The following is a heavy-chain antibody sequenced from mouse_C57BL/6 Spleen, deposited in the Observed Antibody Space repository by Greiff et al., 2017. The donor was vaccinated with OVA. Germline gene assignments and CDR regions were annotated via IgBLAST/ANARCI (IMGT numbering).Heavy chain of an antibody. CDR1: GFSLTSYG. D-gene: IGHD1-1*01. CDR3: DRHGTTGVEAMDY. J-gene: IGHJ4*01. CDR2: IWSDGST. Sequence: VMLVESGPGLVAPSQSLSITCTVSGFSLTSYGVHWVRQPPGKGLEWLVVIWSDGSTTYNSALKSRLSISKDNSKSQVSLKMNSLQTDDTAMYSGDRHGTTGVEAMDYWGQGTSVTVSS. V-gene: IGHV2-6-1*01.